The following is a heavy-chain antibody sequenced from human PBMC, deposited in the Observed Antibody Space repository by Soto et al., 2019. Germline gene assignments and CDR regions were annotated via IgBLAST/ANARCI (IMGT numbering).Heavy chain of an antibody. CDR3: ARHWGRKVFDY. J-gene: IGHJ4*02. V-gene: IGHV4-61*08. CDR1: GGSISLGDYY. CDR2: IYYNVNT. Sequence: PSETLSLTCTVSGGSISLGDYYWSWIRQPPGKGLEWIGYIYYNVNTNYNPSLKSRVTISVDTSKNQFSLKLSSVTAADTAVYYCARHWGRKVFDYWGQGTLVTVSS. D-gene: IGHD3-16*01.